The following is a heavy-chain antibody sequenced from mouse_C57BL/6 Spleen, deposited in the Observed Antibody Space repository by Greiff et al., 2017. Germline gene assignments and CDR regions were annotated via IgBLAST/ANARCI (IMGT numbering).Heavy chain of an antibody. CDR2: ISSGGSYT. CDR1: GFTFSSYG. Sequence: EVKVVESGGDLVKPGGSLKLSCAASGFTFSSYGMSWVRQTPDKRLEWVATISSGGSYTYYPDSVKGRFTISRDNAKNTLYLQMSSLKSEDTAMYYCARLVTTGYYFDYWGQGTTLTVAS. J-gene: IGHJ2*01. V-gene: IGHV5-6*01. D-gene: IGHD2-2*01. CDR3: ARLVTTGYYFDY.